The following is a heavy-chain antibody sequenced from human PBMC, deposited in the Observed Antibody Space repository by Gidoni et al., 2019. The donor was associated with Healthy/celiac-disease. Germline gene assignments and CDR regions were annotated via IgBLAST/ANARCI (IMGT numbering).Heavy chain of an antibody. CDR2: IKSKTDGGKT. D-gene: IGHD5-18*01. V-gene: IGHV3-15*01. CDR3: TTGNSRDSYGYGINY. J-gene: IGHJ4*02. Sequence: ELQLVGSGGGLTKPGGSLRLSCAASGFTFSSAWMSWLRQAPGKGLEWVGRIKSKTDGGKTDYSAPVKGRFTISRDDAKNTLYLQMNSLKTEDTAAYYCTTGNSRDSYGYGINYWGQGTLVTVSS. CDR1: GFTFSSAW.